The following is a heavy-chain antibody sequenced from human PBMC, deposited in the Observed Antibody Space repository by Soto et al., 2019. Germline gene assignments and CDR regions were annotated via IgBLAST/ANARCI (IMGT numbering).Heavy chain of an antibody. J-gene: IGHJ4*02. V-gene: IGHV5-51*01. CDR3: ARSPRSSPYFDF. Sequence: GESLKISCQCSGYTFSNFWIGWVRQLPGQGLEWMGIIYPGDHETRYSPSFLGKVTISAETSINTTYLQWSSLEASDSAFYFCARSPRSSPYFDFWGQGALVTVSS. CDR2: IYPGDHET. D-gene: IGHD6-13*01. CDR1: GYTFSNFW.